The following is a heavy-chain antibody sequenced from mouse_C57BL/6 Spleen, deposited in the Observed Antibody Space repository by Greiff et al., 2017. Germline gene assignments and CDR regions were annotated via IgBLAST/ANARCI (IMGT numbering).Heavy chain of an antibody. J-gene: IGHJ1*03. CDR3: ASYYGNFGGYFDV. Sequence: QVQLKQSGPGLVQPSQSLSITCTVSGFSLTSYGVHWVRQSPGKGLEWLGVIWSGGSTDYNAAFISRLSISKDNSKSQVFFKMNSLQADDTAIYYCASYYGNFGGYFDVWGTGTTVTVSS. CDR1: GFSLTSYG. V-gene: IGHV2-2*01. D-gene: IGHD2-1*01. CDR2: IWSGGST.